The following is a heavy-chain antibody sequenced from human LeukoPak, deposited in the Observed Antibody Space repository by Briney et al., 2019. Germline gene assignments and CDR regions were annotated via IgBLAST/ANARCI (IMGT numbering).Heavy chain of an antibody. CDR3: ARDRDDSSGKFDY. V-gene: IGHV1-69*13. D-gene: IGHD6-19*01. J-gene: IGHJ4*02. CDR1: VGTFSSYA. CDR2: IIPIFGTA. Sequence: ASVKVSCKASVGTFSSYAIRWVRQAPGQGLEWMGGIIPIFGTANYAQKFQGRVTITADESTSTAYMKLSSLRSEDTAVYYCARDRDDSSGKFDYWGQGTLVTVSS.